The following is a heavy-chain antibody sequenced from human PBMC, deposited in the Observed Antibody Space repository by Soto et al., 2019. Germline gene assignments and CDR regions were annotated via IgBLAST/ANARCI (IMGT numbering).Heavy chain of an antibody. CDR3: ARGSIAVAGRNQLDY. Sequence: QVQLVQSGPEVKKTGASVKVSCRASGYFFTSYAIHWVRQAPGPRLEWLGWINAANGHIKYSQNFQGRVIITRDTSANTVYMEVSSLKSGDTAVYYCARGSIAVAGRNQLDYWGQGTRVTVFS. D-gene: IGHD6-19*01. CDR2: INAANGHI. V-gene: IGHV1-3*01. CDR1: GYFFTSYA. J-gene: IGHJ4*02.